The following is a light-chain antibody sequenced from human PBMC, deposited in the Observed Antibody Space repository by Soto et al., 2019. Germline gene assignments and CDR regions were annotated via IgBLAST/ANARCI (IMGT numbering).Light chain of an antibody. CDR1: SSDFGGYNY. CDR2: NVN. Sequence: QSALTQPRSVSGSPGQSVTISCTGTSSDFGGYNYVSWYQQHPGKAPKLMIYNVNRRPSGVPDRFSGSKSGNTASLTISGLQAEDEADYYCCSYAVTDVVFGGGTKLTVL. CDR3: CSYAVTDVV. V-gene: IGLV2-11*01. J-gene: IGLJ2*01.